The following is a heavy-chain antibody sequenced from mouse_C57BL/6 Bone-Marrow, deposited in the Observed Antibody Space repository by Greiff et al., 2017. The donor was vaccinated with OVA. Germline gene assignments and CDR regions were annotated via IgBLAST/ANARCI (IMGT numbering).Heavy chain of an antibody. CDR1: GYTFTSYW. CDR2: IHPNSGST. D-gene: IGHD1-1*01. J-gene: IGHJ1*03. CDR3: ARRLITTVVAP. Sequence: VQLQQPGAELVKPGASVKLSCKASGYTFTSYWMHWVKQRPGQGLEWIGMIHPNSGSTNYNEKFKSKATLTVDKSSSTAYMQLSSLTSEDSAVYYCARRLITTVVAPWGTGTTVTVSS. V-gene: IGHV1-64*01.